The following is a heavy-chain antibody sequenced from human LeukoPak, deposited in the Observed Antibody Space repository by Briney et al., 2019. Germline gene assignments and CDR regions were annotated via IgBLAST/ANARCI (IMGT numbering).Heavy chain of an antibody. J-gene: IGHJ4*02. CDR1: GFTFSTYG. CDR2: ISYDGSNK. Sequence: PGRSLRLSCAASGFTFSTYGVHWVRQAPGKGLEWVAVISYDGSNKYYADSVKGRFTISRDNSKNTLYLQMNSLRAEDTAVYYCARRMGYYDTSGCFDYWGQGTLVTVSS. V-gene: IGHV3-30*03. D-gene: IGHD3-22*01. CDR3: ARRMGYYDTSGCFDY.